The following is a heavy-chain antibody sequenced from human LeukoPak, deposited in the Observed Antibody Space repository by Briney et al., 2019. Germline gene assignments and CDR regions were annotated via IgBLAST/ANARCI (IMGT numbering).Heavy chain of an antibody. CDR1: GGSMSGFF. V-gene: IGHV4-59*08. CDR3: ARVGTAMALDS. D-gene: IGHD5-18*01. J-gene: IGHJ4*02. CDR2: IYYSGST. Sequence: SETLSLTCTVSGGSMSGFFWSWIRQPPGKGLEWIGNIYYSGSTKYNPSLNSRVSISLDTSKNQFSLKLRSVTAADTAVYYCARVGTAMALDSWGQGALVTVSS.